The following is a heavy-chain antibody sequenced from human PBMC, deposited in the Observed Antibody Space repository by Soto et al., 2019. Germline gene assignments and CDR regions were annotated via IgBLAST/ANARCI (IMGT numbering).Heavy chain of an antibody. V-gene: IGHV4-39*01. CDR1: GGSISSSSYY. D-gene: IGHD3-10*01. CDR3: ARYYGGYSDY. CDR2: IYYSGST. J-gene: IGHJ4*02. Sequence: SETLSLTCTVSGGSISSSSYYWGWIRQPPGKGLEWIGSIYYSGSTYYNPSLKGRVTISVDTSKNQFSLKLSSVTAADTAVYYCARYYGGYSDYWGQGTLVTVSS.